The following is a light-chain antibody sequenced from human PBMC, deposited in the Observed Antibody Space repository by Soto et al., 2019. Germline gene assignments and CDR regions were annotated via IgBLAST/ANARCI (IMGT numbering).Light chain of an antibody. J-gene: IGKJ1*01. CDR1: QSISSY. Sequence: RASQSISSYLNWYQQKPGKAPNLLIHAAFNLQSGVPSRFSGSGPGTEFTLSMRSLQPDDSATHFCQNPYTSPGRCAQGTKVDIK. CDR3: QNPYTSPGR. CDR2: AAF. V-gene: IGKV1-39*01.